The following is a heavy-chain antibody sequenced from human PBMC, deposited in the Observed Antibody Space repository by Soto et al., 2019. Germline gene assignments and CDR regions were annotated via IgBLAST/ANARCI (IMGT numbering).Heavy chain of an antibody. J-gene: IGHJ4*02. CDR3: ARYKKGPFDY. CDR2: IYYTGST. CDR1: GGSISSGGYY. Sequence: PSETLSLTCTVSGGSISSGGYYWSWIRQPPGKGLEWIWYIYYTGSTYYNPSLKSRLTISVDTSKNQFSLKLTSVTAADTAVYFCARYKKGPFDYWGQGTLVTVSS. V-gene: IGHV4-30-4*01. D-gene: IGHD1-1*01.